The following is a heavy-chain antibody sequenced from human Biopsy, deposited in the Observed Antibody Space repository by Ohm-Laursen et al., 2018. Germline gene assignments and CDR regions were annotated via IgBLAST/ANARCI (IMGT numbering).Heavy chain of an antibody. CDR2: IYGGGSPV. J-gene: IGHJ3*01. V-gene: IGHV3-48*03. CDR1: GFTFSSHA. D-gene: IGHD1-26*01. Sequence: SLRLSCAASGFTFSSHAMNWVRQAPGKGMEWISYIYGGGSPVSYADSVKGRFTISRDNAQNSLYLHMNSLRAEDTAVYYCARLNSGTYDASDLWGQGTMVIVSS. CDR3: ARLNSGTYDASDL.